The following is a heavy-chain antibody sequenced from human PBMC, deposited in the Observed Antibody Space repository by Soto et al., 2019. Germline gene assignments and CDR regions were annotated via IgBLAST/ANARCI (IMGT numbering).Heavy chain of an antibody. Sequence: SETLSLTCTVSGGSVSSGSYYWSWIRQPPGKGLEWIGYISNSGSTNYNFSLKSRVTISLDTSKNQFSPKVRSVTAADTAVYYCARDTDYYDSSGFSYYFDYWGQGTLVTVSS. CDR3: ARDTDYYDSSGFSYYFDY. V-gene: IGHV4-61*01. CDR1: GGSVSSGSYY. CDR2: ISNSGST. D-gene: IGHD3-22*01. J-gene: IGHJ4*02.